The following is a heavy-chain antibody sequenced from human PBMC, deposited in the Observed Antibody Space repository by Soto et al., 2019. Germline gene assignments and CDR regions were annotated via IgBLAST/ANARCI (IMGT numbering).Heavy chain of an antibody. CDR2: IYYSGST. D-gene: IGHD3-10*01. J-gene: IGHJ1*01. Sequence: PSETLSLTCTVSGGSISSGDYYWSWIRQPPGKGLEWIGYIYYSGSTYYNPSLKSRVTISVDTSKNQFSLKLSSVTAADTAVYYCARVTLASSYGSGSYYNGEYFQHWGQGTLVTVSS. V-gene: IGHV4-30-4*01. CDR3: ARVTLASSYGSGSYYNGEYFQH. CDR1: GGSISSGDYY.